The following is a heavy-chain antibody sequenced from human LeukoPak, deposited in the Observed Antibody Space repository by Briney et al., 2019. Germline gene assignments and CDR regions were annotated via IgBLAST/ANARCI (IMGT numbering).Heavy chain of an antibody. Sequence: SETLSLTCTVSGDSISSGDYYWSWIPRPAGRGLEWIGRISSSGSTNYNPSLKSRVTISVDTSKNQFPLRLSSVTAADTAVYFCARGPYSYDSSGAFDIWGQGTMVTVSS. D-gene: IGHD3-22*01. CDR2: ISSSGST. CDR1: GDSISSGDYY. J-gene: IGHJ3*02. V-gene: IGHV4-61*02. CDR3: ARGPYSYDSSGAFDI.